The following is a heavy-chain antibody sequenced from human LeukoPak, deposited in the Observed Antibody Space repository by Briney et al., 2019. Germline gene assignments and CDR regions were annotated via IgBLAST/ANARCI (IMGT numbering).Heavy chain of an antibody. J-gene: IGHJ4*02. Sequence: GGSLRLSCAASGFTFSSYAMHWVRQAPGKGLEYVSGISTNGGSTNYANSVKGRFTISRDNSRNTLYLQMGSLRAEDMAVYYCARDHGSGSYSDYWGQGTLVTVSS. V-gene: IGHV3-64*01. D-gene: IGHD1-26*01. CDR2: ISTNGGST. CDR3: ARDHGSGSYSDY. CDR1: GFTFSSYA.